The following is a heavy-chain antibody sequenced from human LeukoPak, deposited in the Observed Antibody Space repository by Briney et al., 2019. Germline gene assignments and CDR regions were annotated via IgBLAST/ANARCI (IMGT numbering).Heavy chain of an antibody. CDR2: ISGSGGST. CDR1: GFTFSSYA. J-gene: IGHJ4*02. CDR3: ARAPREWLLGYYFDY. D-gene: IGHD3-3*01. V-gene: IGHV3-23*01. Sequence: GGSLRLSCAASGFTFSSYAMSWVRQAPGKGLEWVSAISGSGGSTYYADSVKGRFTISRDNSKNTPYLQMNSLRAEDTAVYYCARAPREWLLGYYFDYWGQGTLVTVSS.